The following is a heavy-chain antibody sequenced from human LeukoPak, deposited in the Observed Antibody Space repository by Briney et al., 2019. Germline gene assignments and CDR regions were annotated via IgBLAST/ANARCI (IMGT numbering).Heavy chain of an antibody. CDR3: ARDDCSSSSCLTY. V-gene: IGHV3-74*01. CDR2: INTDGSPI. CDR1: GFTFSSYW. D-gene: IGHD2-2*01. J-gene: IGHJ4*02. Sequence: GGSLRLSCAASGFTFSSYWMHWVRQVPGKGLVWVSRINTDGSPISYADSVKGRFTISRDNAKNTLYLQMNSLRAEDTAVYYCARDDCSSSSCLTYWGQGTLVTVSS.